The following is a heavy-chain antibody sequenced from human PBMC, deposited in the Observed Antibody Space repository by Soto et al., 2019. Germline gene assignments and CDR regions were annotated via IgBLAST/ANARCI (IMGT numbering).Heavy chain of an antibody. CDR1: GFTVSSNY. V-gene: IGHV3-66*01. Sequence: PGGSLRLSCAASGFTVSSNYMSWVRQAPGKGLEWVSVIYSGGSTYYADSVKGRFTISRDNSKNTLYLQMNSLRAEDTAVYYCARDSGLYDILSIFDYWGQGTLVTVSS. CDR2: IYSGGST. J-gene: IGHJ4*02. CDR3: ARDSGLYDILSIFDY. D-gene: IGHD3-9*01.